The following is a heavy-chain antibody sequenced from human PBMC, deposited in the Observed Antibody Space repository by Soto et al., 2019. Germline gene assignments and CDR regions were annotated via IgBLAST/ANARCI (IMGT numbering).Heavy chain of an antibody. CDR1: GYTFTGYY. J-gene: IGHJ6*02. CDR2: INPNSGGT. CDR3: ARVKRGTGTTWPYYYGMDV. V-gene: IGHV1-2*04. D-gene: IGHD1-7*01. Sequence: ASVKVSCKASGYTFTGYYMHWVRQAPGQGLGWMGWINPNSGGTNYAQKFQGWVTMTRDTSISTAYMELSRLRSDDTAVYYCARVKRGTGTTWPYYYGMDVWGQGTTVTVSS.